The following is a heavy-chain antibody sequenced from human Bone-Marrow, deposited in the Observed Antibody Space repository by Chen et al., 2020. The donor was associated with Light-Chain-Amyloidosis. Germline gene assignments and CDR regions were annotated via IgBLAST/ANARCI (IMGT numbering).Heavy chain of an antibody. CDR1: GVNFGGYA. CDR2: IRSRNYGGTT. J-gene: IGHJ4*02. V-gene: IGHV3-49*03. D-gene: IGHD3-3*01. CDR3: ARDAFIFGVLMDRDY. Sequence: LVESGGGLVQPGRSLRLSCTASGVNFGGYAGGWIRQAPGKGLEWVGFIRSRNYGGTTEYAASVKGRFTISRDDSKSIAYLQMNSLKTEDTAVYYCARDAFIFGVLMDRDYWGQGTLVTVSS.